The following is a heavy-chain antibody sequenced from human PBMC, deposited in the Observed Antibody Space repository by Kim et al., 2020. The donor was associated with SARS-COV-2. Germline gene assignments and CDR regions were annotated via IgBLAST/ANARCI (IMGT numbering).Heavy chain of an antibody. CDR3: AKGVTNGGFDY. V-gene: IGHV3-23*01. CDR2: LSWDGEST. J-gene: IGHJ4*02. Sequence: GGSLRLSCAASGFTFGTSPMGWVRQAPGKGLEWVSRLSWDGESTYYADSVKGRFTIFSDNSKNTLYLHMNSLRVEDTAVYYCAKGVTNGGFDYWGQGTQVTVSS. D-gene: IGHD2-8*01. CDR1: GFTFGTSP.